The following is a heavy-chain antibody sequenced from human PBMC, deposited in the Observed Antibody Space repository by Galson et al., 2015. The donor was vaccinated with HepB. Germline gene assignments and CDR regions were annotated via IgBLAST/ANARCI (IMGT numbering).Heavy chain of an antibody. CDR3: ARDIYSYGHLYDSSGRRAFDI. CDR1: GFTFSSYA. Sequence: SLRLSCAASGFTFSSYAMHWVRQAPGKGLEWVAVISYDGSNKYYADSVKGRFTISRDNSKNTLYLQMNSLRAEDTAVYYCARDIYSYGHLYDSSGRRAFDIWGQGTMVTVSS. J-gene: IGHJ3*02. D-gene: IGHD3-22*01. CDR2: ISYDGSNK. V-gene: IGHV3-30-3*01.